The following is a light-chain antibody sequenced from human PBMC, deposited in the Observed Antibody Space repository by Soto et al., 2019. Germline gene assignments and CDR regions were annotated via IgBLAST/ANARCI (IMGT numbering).Light chain of an antibody. Sequence: DIQMTQSPSTLSASVGDRVTITCRASQSISTWLAWYQQKPGKAPKLLIYKASSFESGVPSRFSGSGSGTEFTLTISSLQPDDFATYYCQQYNSYSRTFRQGTKVEIK. CDR1: QSISTW. J-gene: IGKJ1*01. V-gene: IGKV1-5*03. CDR2: KAS. CDR3: QQYNSYSRT.